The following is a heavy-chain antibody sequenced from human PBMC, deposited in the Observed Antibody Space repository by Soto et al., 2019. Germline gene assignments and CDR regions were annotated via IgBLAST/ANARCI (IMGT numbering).Heavy chain of an antibody. CDR1: GYTSTSYW. J-gene: IGHJ5*02. D-gene: IGHD6-13*01. Sequence: GESLKISCKGFGYTSTSYWISWVRQMPGKGLEWMGRIDPSDSYTNYSPSFQDHVTISADNSIRTAYLQWSRLEASDTAIYYCARRNSGSWSFTWGQGTLVTVSS. CDR2: IDPSDSYT. CDR3: ARRNSGSWSFT. V-gene: IGHV5-10-1*01.